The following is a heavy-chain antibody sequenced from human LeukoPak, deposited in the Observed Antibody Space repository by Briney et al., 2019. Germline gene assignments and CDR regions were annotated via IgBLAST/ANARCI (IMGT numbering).Heavy chain of an antibody. CDR3: ARGNLEWFSYFDY. CDR2: ISWNSGSI. Sequence: GGSLRLSYAASGFTFDDYAMHWVRQAPGKGLEWVSGISWNSGSIGYADSVKGRFTISRDNAKNSLYLQMNSLRAEDMALYYCARGNLEWFSYFDYWGQGTLVTVSS. V-gene: IGHV3-9*03. CDR1: GFTFDDYA. J-gene: IGHJ4*02. D-gene: IGHD3-3*01.